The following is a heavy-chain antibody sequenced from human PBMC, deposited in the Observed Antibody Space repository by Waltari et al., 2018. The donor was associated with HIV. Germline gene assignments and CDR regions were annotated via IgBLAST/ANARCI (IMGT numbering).Heavy chain of an antibody. V-gene: IGHV3-11*01. Sequence: QVQLVESGGGLVKSGGSLTLSCAASGITFSEYYMSWIRQAPGKGLEWLSYISSSGGTTYYAESVRGRFTISRDSAKHSLFLQMNSLRAEDTAVYYCVRDNHDFWSGHYFDSWGQGTLVTVSS. J-gene: IGHJ4*02. CDR1: GITFSEYY. CDR2: ISSSGGTT. CDR3: VRDNHDFWSGHYFDS. D-gene: IGHD3-3*01.